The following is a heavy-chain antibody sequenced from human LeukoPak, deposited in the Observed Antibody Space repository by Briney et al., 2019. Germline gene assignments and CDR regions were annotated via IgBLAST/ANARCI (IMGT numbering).Heavy chain of an antibody. CDR3: ARTNSKKAYYYYYMDF. D-gene: IGHD4-11*01. V-gene: IGHV4-34*01. CDR1: RGSFSGYY. CDR2: INHSGST. Sequence: KPSETLSLTCAVYRGSFSGYYWSWIRQPPGKGREWIGEINHSGSTNYNPSLKSRVTISVDTSKNQFSLKLSSVTAADTAVYYCARTNSKKAYYYYYMDFWGKGTMVTVSS. J-gene: IGHJ6*03.